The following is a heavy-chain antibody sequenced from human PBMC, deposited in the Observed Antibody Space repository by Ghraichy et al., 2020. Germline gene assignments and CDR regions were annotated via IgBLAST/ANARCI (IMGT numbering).Heavy chain of an antibody. CDR2: VHDSGTT. V-gene: IGHV4-61*08. CDR3: ARVPDESTASYNWFDP. Sequence: LRLSCTISGVSLSGYFSGYYWSWLRQSPGKGLEWLGYVHDSGTTNYNPSLKSRVSLSLDTSKNQFSLRLESVTAADTAVYYCARVPDESTASYNWFDPWGQGTLVTVSS. CDR1: GVSLSGYFSGYY. J-gene: IGHJ5*02. D-gene: IGHD5/OR15-5a*01.